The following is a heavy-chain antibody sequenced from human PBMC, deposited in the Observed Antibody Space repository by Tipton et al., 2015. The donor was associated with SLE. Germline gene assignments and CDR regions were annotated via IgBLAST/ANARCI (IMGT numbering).Heavy chain of an antibody. Sequence: GLVKPSETLSLTRSVSGGSVSSRSHYWGWIRQPPGKGLEWIGEISHGGTTNYNPSFKSRVTMSLDTSKNQFSLKLISVSALDTAVYYCARRLGTNLPFGGYGTDVWGQGTSVTVSS. CDR1: GGSVSSRSHY. CDR3: ARRLGTNLPFGGYGTDV. V-gene: IGHV4-39*07. J-gene: IGHJ6*02. CDR2: ISHGGTT. D-gene: IGHD1-1*01.